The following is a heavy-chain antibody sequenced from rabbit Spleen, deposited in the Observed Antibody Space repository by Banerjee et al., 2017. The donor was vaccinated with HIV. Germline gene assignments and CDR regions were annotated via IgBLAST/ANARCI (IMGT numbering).Heavy chain of an antibody. J-gene: IGHJ4*01. Sequence: QSLQESGGGLFQPGVSLALTCTASGFSFSSGYDMCWVRQAPGKGLEWIACIYAGSSGDTYYASWAKGRFTISKTSSTTVTLQMTSLTAADTATYFCARAASYSRNGYYTDYFNFWGQGTLVTVS. CDR3: ARAASYSRNGYYTDYFNF. CDR2: IYAGSSGDT. V-gene: IGHV1S40*01. CDR1: GFSFSSGYD. D-gene: IGHD1-1*01.